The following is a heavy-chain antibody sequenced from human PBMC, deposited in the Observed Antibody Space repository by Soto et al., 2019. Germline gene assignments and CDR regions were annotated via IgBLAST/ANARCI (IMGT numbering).Heavy chain of an antibody. CDR1: GGSISSSSYY. D-gene: IGHD2-2*01. V-gene: IGHV4-39*01. J-gene: IGHJ6*02. CDR2: IYYSGSA. CDR3: SRHCWGSTSFYYYYYYGMDV. Sequence: SETLSLTCTVSGGSISSSSYYWGWIRQPPGKGLEWIGSIYYSGSAYYNPSIKSRVTISVDTSKNQFSLKLSSVTAADTAVYYCSRHCWGSTSFYYYYYYGMDVWGQGTTVTVSS.